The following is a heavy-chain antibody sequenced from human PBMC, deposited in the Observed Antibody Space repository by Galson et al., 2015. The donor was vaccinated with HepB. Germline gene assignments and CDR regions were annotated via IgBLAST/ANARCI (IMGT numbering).Heavy chain of an antibody. CDR2: ISAYNGNT. Sequence: SVKVSCKASGYTFTSYGISWVRQAPGQGLEWMGWISAYNGNTNYAQKLQGRVTMTTDTSTSTAYMELRSLRSDDTAVYYCARDWRAYDFWSGYYSGWFDPWGQGTLVTVSS. J-gene: IGHJ5*02. CDR1: GYTFTSYG. D-gene: IGHD3-3*01. V-gene: IGHV1-18*04. CDR3: ARDWRAYDFWSGYYSGWFDP.